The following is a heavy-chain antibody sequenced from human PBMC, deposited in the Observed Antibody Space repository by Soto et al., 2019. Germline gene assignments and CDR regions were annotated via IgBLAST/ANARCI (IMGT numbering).Heavy chain of an antibody. Sequence: QVQLVQSGAEVKKPGASVKVSCKASGYTFTGYNMHWVRQAPGQGLEWMGWINPNSGGTNYAQKLQGRITMTRDTSISTAYMELSRLRSDDTAVYNCAREISSSWLRYGMDVWGQGTTVTVSS. CDR3: AREISSSWLRYGMDV. CDR2: INPNSGGT. D-gene: IGHD6-13*01. V-gene: IGHV1-2*02. CDR1: GYTFTGYN. J-gene: IGHJ6*02.